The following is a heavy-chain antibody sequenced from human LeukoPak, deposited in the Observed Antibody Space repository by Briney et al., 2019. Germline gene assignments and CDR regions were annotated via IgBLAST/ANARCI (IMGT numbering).Heavy chain of an antibody. D-gene: IGHD1-26*01. CDR3: AKHQRATTTYIFFGLDV. CDR1: GFSFKDFG. V-gene: IGHV3-20*04. J-gene: IGHJ6*02. Sequence: GGSLRLSCAATGFSFKDFGMHWVRQAPGKGLEWVSGINWEGGGTEYADSVKGRFTISRDNAKNSLYLQMSSLRPEDTALYYCAKHQRATTTYIFFGLDVWGQGTTVTVSS. CDR2: INWEGGGT.